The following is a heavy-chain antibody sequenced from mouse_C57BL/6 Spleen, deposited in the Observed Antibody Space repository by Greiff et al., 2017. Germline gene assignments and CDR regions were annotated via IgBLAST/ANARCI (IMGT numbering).Heavy chain of an antibody. CDR3: AREGGYYDYYAMDY. D-gene: IGHD2-3*01. V-gene: IGHV1-82*01. CDR2: IYPGDGDT. CDR1: GYAFSSSW. J-gene: IGHJ4*01. Sequence: VQLQQSGPELVKPGASVKISCKASGYAFSSSWMNWVKQRPGKGLEWIGRIYPGDGDTNYNGKFKGKATLTADKSSSTAYMQLSSLTSEDSAVYFCAREGGYYDYYAMDYWGQGTSVTVSS.